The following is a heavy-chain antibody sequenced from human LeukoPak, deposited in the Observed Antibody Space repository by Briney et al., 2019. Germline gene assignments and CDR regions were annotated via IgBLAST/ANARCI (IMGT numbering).Heavy chain of an antibody. CDR3: ARVGDGDSSLYDY. V-gene: IGHV1-2*04. J-gene: IGHJ4*02. Sequence: ASVKVSCKASGYTFTGYYMHWVRQAPGQGLEWMGWINPNSGGTNYAQKFQGWVTMTRDTSISTAYMELSRPRSDDTAVYYCARVGDGDSSLYDYWGQGTLVTVSS. CDR1: GYTFTGYY. D-gene: IGHD5-24*01. CDR2: INPNSGGT.